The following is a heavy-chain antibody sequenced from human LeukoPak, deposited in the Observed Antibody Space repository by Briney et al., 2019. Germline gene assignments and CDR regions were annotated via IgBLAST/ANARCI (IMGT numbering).Heavy chain of an antibody. D-gene: IGHD3-10*01. Sequence: GGSLRLSCAASGFIFSSYAMSWVRQAPGKGLEWVSAISGSGGSTYYADSVKGRFTISRDNSKNTLFLHMNSLRAEDTAVYSCAKGYYGSGSYGWFDYWGQGTLVTASS. CDR2: ISGSGGST. CDR3: AKGYYGSGSYGWFDY. J-gene: IGHJ4*02. CDR1: GFIFSSYA. V-gene: IGHV3-23*01.